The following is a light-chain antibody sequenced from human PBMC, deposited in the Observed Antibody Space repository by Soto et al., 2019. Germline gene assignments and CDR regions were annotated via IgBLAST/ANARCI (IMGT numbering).Light chain of an antibody. CDR1: QSVHTF. CDR3: HQRSNWPPDT. V-gene: IGKV3-11*01. J-gene: IGKJ5*01. CDR2: GAS. Sequence: DNLSLCPWEGACVSCRVSQSVHTFLAWYQQKPGQAPRLLIYGASTRATGVPARFSGSGSGTDFTLTISSLEPEDFAVYYCHQRSNWPPDTFGQGTRLEI.